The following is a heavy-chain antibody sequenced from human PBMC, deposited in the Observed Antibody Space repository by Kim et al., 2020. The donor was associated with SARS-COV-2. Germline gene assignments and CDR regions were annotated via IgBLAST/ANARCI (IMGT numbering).Heavy chain of an antibody. Sequence: GGSLRLSCAASGFNFSSYSMNWVRQAPGKGMEWVSSISSSSSYIYYADSVKGRFTISRDNAKNSLYLQMNSLRAEDTAVYYCARRYSSSWWGDYWGQGTLVTVSS. CDR1: GFNFSSYS. J-gene: IGHJ4*02. D-gene: IGHD6-13*01. V-gene: IGHV3-21*01. CDR2: ISSSSSYI. CDR3: ARRYSSSWWGDY.